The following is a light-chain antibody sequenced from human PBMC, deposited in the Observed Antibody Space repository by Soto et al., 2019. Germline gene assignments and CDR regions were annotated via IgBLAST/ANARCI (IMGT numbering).Light chain of an antibody. CDR2: GAS. J-gene: IGKJ1*01. CDR3: QQYSNWPPWT. CDR1: QSVSSN. V-gene: IGKV3-15*01. Sequence: EIVMTQSPATLSVSPGERATLPCRASQSVSSNLAWYQQKPGQAPRLLIYGASTRATGIPARFSGSGSGTEFTLTISSLQSEDLAVYYCQQYSNWPPWTFGQGTKVEIK.